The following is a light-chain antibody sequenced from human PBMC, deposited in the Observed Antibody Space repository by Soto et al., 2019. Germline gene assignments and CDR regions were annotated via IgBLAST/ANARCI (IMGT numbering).Light chain of an antibody. CDR2: SHS. J-gene: IGLJ1*01. Sequence: QSVLTQPPSASGTPGQRVAFSCSGSSSNIGANTVNWYQQLPGAAPKLLIYSHSQRPSGVPDRFSGSKSGTSASLAISGLQSDDEADYYCAAWDDSLNGYVFGTGTKLIVL. CDR3: AAWDDSLNGYV. CDR1: SSNIGANT. V-gene: IGLV1-44*01.